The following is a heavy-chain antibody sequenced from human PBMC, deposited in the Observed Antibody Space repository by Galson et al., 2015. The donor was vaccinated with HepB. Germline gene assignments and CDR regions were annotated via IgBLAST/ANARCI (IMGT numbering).Heavy chain of an antibody. V-gene: IGHV3-48*04. CDR3: ARVGWLLSRNWFDP. J-gene: IGHJ5*02. D-gene: IGHD3-3*01. Sequence: SLRLSCAASGFTFSSYAMSWVRQAPGKGLEWVSYISSSSSTIYYADSVKGRFTISRDNAKNSLYLQMNSLRAEDTAVYYCARVGWLLSRNWFDPWGQGTLVTVSS. CDR1: GFTFSSYA. CDR2: ISSSSSTI.